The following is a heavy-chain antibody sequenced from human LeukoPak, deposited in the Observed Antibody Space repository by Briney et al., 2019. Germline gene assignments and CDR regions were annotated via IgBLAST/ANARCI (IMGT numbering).Heavy chain of an antibody. CDR2: ISESGDDT. D-gene: IGHD5-24*01. J-gene: IGHJ5*02. CDR3: AKQFVDV. Sequence: GRSLRLSCAASGFTFSSYAMHWVRQAPGKGLEWVSSISESGDDTAYADSVKGRFTISRDNSRNTLYLQMISLRAEDTAIYYCAKQFVDVWGQGTLVTVSS. CDR1: GFTFSSYA. V-gene: IGHV3-23*01.